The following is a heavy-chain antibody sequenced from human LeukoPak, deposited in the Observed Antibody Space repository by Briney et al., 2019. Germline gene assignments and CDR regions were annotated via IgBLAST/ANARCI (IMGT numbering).Heavy chain of an antibody. J-gene: IGHJ4*02. Sequence: PSETLSLTCTVSGGSVSSGSYYWSWIRQPPGKGLEWIGYIYSSGSTSYNPSHKSRVTISVDTSKNQFSLNLSSVTAADTAVYYCARDGDCRGQGALVTVSS. V-gene: IGHV4-61*01. CDR3: ARDGDC. CDR2: IYSSGST. CDR1: GGSVSSGSYY.